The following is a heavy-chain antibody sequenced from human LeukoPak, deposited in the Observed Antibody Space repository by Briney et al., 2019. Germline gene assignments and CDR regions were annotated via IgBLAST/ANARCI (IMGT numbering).Heavy chain of an antibody. CDR3: ARGGYSYGLSYYYYYYMDV. Sequence: ASVKVSCKASGGTFSSYAISWVRQAPGQGLEWMGGIIPIFGTANYAQKFQGRVTITADKSTSTAYMEPSSLRSEDTAVYYCARGGYSYGLSYYYYYYMDVWGKGTTVTVSS. CDR2: IIPIFGTA. V-gene: IGHV1-69*06. CDR1: GGTFSSYA. J-gene: IGHJ6*03. D-gene: IGHD5-18*01.